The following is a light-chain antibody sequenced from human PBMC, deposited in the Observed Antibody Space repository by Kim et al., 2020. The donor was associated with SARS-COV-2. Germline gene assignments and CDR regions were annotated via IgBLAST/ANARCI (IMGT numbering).Light chain of an antibody. J-gene: IGKJ4*01. CDR2: DAS. CDR1: QSISTY. Sequence: LAPGERATLPCRASQSISTYLAWYQQRPGQAPRLLIYDASSRATGIPARFSGSWSGTDFTLTISSLEPEDFAVYYCQQRNSWPHTFGGGTTVEIK. CDR3: QQRNSWPHT. V-gene: IGKV3-11*01.